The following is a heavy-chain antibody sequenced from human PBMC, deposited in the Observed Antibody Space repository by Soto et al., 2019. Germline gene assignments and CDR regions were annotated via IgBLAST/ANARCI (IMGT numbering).Heavy chain of an antibody. CDR2: ISGSGGST. CDR1: GFTFSSYA. D-gene: IGHD1-26*01. Sequence: GGSLRLSCAASGFTFSSYAMSWVRQAPGKGLEWVSAISGSGGSTYYADSVKGRFTISRDNSKNTLYLQMNSLRAEDTAVYYCAKDSGSYYFRSPGNYFDYWGQGTLVTVSS. CDR3: AKDSGSYYFRSPGNYFDY. J-gene: IGHJ4*02. V-gene: IGHV3-23*01.